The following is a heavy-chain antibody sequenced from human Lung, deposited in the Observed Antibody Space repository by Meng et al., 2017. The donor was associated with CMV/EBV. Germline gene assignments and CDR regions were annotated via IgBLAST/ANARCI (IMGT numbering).Heavy chain of an antibody. CDR3: ARGTVTSRVIVPPFAIKIVYGMDV. D-gene: IGHD2-2*01. CDR1: GGSFSGYF. CDR2: INHSGST. V-gene: IGHV4-34*01. Sequence: SXTXSLXXAVYGGSFSGYFWSWIRQPPGKGLEWIGEINHSGSTNYNPSLKSRVTISVDTSKNQFFLKLSSVTAADTAVYYCARGTVTSRVIVPPFAIKIVYGMDVXGQGXTLTVSS. J-gene: IGHJ6*02.